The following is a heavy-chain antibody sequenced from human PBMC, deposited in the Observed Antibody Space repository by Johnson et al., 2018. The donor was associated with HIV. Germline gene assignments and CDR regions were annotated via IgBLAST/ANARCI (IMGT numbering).Heavy chain of an antibody. D-gene: IGHD3-22*01. CDR2: IWYDGSNK. CDR1: GFTFSDYG. V-gene: IGHV3-30*19. J-gene: IGHJ3*02. Sequence: QLVESGGGVVQPGRSLRLSCAASGFTFSDYGMHLVRQAPGKGLEWVAVIWYDGSNKYYADSVKGRFTISRDNSKDTLYLQMNSLRAEDTAVYYCARDPSYDMAHTDGFDIWGQGTMVTVSS. CDR3: ARDPSYDMAHTDGFDI.